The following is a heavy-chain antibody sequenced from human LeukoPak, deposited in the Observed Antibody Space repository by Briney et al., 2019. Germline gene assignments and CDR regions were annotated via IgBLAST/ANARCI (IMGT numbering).Heavy chain of an antibody. D-gene: IGHD2-2*01. V-gene: IGHV3-30*01. CDR1: GFTFRSYA. Sequence: SGGSLRLSCAASGFTFRSYAMHWVRQAPGKGLEGVAIISYDGSNKYYADSVRGRFTISRDNSKNTLYLQMNSLRLEDTAVYYCARGYCSSTFCDLDFDYWGQGTLVTVSS. J-gene: IGHJ4*02. CDR3: ARGYCSSTFCDLDFDY. CDR2: ISYDGSNK.